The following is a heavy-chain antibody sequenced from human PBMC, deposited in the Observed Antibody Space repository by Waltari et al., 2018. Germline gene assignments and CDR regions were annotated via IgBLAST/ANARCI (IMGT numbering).Heavy chain of an antibody. J-gene: IGHJ4*02. V-gene: IGHV3-53*01. Sequence: EVQLVESGGGLTQPGGSLRLSCAASGLIVTSHHMTWVRQAPGKGLEWVSLIYSGGDDYYPDAVMGRFIISRDISRNILYLQMNSLRVEDTAVYFCARRSGSFLDHWGQGTLVTVSS. CDR1: GLIVTSHH. D-gene: IGHD1-26*01. CDR3: ARRSGSFLDH. CDR2: IYSGGDD.